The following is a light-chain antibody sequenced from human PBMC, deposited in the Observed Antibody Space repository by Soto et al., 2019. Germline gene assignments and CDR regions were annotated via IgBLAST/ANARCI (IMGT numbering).Light chain of an antibody. CDR3: SSYAGSSGVV. J-gene: IGLJ2*01. CDR1: SSDVGGYNY. Sequence: QLVLTQPPSASGSPGQSVTISCTGASSDVGGYNYVSWYQQRPGKAPKLMIYEVNKRPSGVPDRFSGSKSGNTASLTVSGLQAGDEADYYCSSYAGSSGVVFGGGTNVTVL. CDR2: EVN. V-gene: IGLV2-8*01.